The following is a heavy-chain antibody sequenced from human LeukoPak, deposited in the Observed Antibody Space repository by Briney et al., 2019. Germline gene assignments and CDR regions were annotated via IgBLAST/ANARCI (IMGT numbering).Heavy chain of an antibody. D-gene: IGHD6-19*01. CDR2: INSDGSST. Sequence: PGGSLRLSCAASGFAFSSYWMYWVRQAPGKGLVWVSRINSDGSSTSHADIVKGRFTVSRDNSKNTVYLQMNTLRVDDSAVYYCARDLGSGWYNRVDYWGHGILVSVSS. CDR1: GFAFSSYW. J-gene: IGHJ4*01. CDR3: ARDLGSGWYNRVDY. V-gene: IGHV3-74*01.